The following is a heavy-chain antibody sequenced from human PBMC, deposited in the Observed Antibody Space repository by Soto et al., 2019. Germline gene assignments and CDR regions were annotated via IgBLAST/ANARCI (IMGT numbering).Heavy chain of an antibody. CDR1: GFTVSSNY. Sequence: GGSLRLSCAASGFTVSSNYMSWVRQAPGKGLEWVSVIYSGGSTYYADSVKGRFTISRDNSKNTLYLQMNSLRAEDTAVYYCARDPGYSSGWYGYYYYYMDVWGKGTTVTVSS. CDR2: IYSGGST. V-gene: IGHV3-66*01. D-gene: IGHD6-19*01. CDR3: ARDPGYSSGWYGYYYYYMDV. J-gene: IGHJ6*03.